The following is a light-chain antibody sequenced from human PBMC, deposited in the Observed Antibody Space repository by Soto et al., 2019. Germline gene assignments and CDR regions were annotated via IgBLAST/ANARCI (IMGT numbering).Light chain of an antibody. Sequence: IVLTQSPGTLSLSPGERATLSCRASQSVSSSYLAWYQQKPGQAPRLVIYGASTRATGVPDRFSGSGSGTEFTLTISSLQSEDFAVYYCQQNKDWPGTFGQGTKVDIK. CDR3: QQNKDWPGT. CDR1: QSVSSSY. CDR2: GAS. V-gene: IGKV3-20*01. J-gene: IGKJ1*01.